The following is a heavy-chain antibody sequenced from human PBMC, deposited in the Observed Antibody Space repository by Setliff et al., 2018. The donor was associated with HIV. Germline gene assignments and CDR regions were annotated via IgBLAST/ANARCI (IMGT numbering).Heavy chain of an antibody. Sequence: GASVKVSCKASGYTFSSYGISWVRQAPGQGLEWMGWISTYNGNRNYAQKLQDRVTMTTDTSTNTAYMVLTSLRSDDTAVYYCARVQGATHYDILTGYTLYGLDVWGQGTT. V-gene: IGHV1-18*01. CDR3: ARVQGATHYDILTGYTLYGLDV. CDR1: GYTFSSYG. J-gene: IGHJ6*02. D-gene: IGHD3-9*01. CDR2: ISTYNGNR.